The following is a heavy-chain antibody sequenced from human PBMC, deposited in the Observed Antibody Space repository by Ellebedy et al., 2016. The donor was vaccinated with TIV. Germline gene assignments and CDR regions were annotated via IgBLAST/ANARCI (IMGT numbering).Heavy chain of an antibody. J-gene: IGHJ4*02. V-gene: IGHV3-23*01. Sequence: PGGSLRLSCAASGFSFSSYAMSWVRQAPGKGLEWVSAISGSGDNTYYADSVKGRFTISRDNSKNTLYLQMNSLRAEDRAVYYCAKDQVISSAMGRYFYWGQGTLVTVSS. CDR1: GFSFSSYA. CDR2: ISGSGDNT. D-gene: IGHD2-2*01. CDR3: AKDQVISSAMGRYFY.